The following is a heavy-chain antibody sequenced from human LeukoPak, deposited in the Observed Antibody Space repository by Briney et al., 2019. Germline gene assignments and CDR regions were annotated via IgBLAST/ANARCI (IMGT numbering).Heavy chain of an antibody. Sequence: SETLSLTCAVYGGSFSGYYWSWLRRPPGKGLEWIGEINHSGSTNYNPSLKSRVTISVDTSKNQFSLKLSSVTAADTAVYYCARERITMVRGVKDYYYMDVWGKGTTVTVSS. CDR2: INHSGST. CDR1: GGSFSGYY. D-gene: IGHD3-10*01. CDR3: ARERITMVRGVKDYYYMDV. V-gene: IGHV4-34*01. J-gene: IGHJ6*03.